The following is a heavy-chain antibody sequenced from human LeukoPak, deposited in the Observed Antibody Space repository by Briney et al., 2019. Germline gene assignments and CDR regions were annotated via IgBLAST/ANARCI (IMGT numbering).Heavy chain of an antibody. Sequence: PGGSLRLSCKASGFPFNTYDMHWVRQAPGKGLEWVAILSNDGSNRHFADPVKGRFSISRDNSKSILYLQMNSLRLEDTAVYYCAKVPFDPWGQGTLVIVSS. CDR2: LSNDGSNR. CDR1: GFPFNTYD. V-gene: IGHV3-30*18. CDR3: AKVPFDP. J-gene: IGHJ5*02. D-gene: IGHD3-10*01.